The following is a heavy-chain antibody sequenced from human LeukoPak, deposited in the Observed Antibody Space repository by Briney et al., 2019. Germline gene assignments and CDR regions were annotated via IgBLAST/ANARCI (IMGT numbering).Heavy chain of an antibody. CDR1: GYSFTSYW. CDR2: IYPSDSDT. J-gene: IGHJ3*02. CDR3: ARGRYDILTGYLTAFDI. D-gene: IGHD3-9*01. V-gene: IGHV5-51*01. Sequence: GESLKISCKGSGYSFTSYWIGWVRQMPGKGLEWMGIIYPSDSDTRYSPSFQGQVTISADKSISTAYLQWSSLKASDTAMYYCARGRYDILTGYLTAFDIWGQGTMVTVSS.